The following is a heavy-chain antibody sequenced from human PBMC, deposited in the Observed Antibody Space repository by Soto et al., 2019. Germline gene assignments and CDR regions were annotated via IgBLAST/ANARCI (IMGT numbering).Heavy chain of an antibody. D-gene: IGHD6-6*01. CDR2: IIPIFGTA. Sequence: SVKVSCKASGGTFSSYAISWVRQAPGQGLEWMGGIIPIFGTANYAQKFQGRVTITADESTSTAYMELSSLRSEDTAVYYCARDMMIAARPDYYYYYGMDVWGQGTTVTVSS. J-gene: IGHJ6*02. CDR3: ARDMMIAARPDYYYYYGMDV. V-gene: IGHV1-69*13. CDR1: GGTFSSYA.